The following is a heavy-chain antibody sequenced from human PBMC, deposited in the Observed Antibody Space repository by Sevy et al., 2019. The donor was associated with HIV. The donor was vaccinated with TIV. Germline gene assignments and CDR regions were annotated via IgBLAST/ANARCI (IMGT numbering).Heavy chain of an antibody. Sequence: GGSLRLSCTTSGFTFGDFAMSWFRQAPGKGLEWVGFIRAEAYGGTTEHAASVKGRFTISRDESKNITYLPMDRLETEDTCVYFWTRGWRAVTRRRFNWLDPWGQGTQVTVSS. V-gene: IGHV3-49*03. CDR2: IRAEAYGGTT. J-gene: IGHJ5*02. D-gene: IGHD4-17*01. CDR1: GFTFGDFA. CDR3: TRGWRAVTRRRFNWLDP.